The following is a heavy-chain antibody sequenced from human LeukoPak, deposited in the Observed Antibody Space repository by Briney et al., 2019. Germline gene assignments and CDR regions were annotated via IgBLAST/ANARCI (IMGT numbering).Heavy chain of an antibody. CDR3: AIAMSIAARLQTIFDY. Sequence: PSETLSLTCTVSGGSISNSRYYWGWIRQPPGKGLECIGTIYYSGSTYYNPSIKRFITITVDTSNNQYSLILTFVTAADTAVYYCAIAMSIAARLQTIFDYWGQGTLVTVSS. CDR1: GGSISNSRYY. V-gene: IGHV4-39*07. CDR2: IYYSGST. J-gene: IGHJ4*02. D-gene: IGHD6-6*01.